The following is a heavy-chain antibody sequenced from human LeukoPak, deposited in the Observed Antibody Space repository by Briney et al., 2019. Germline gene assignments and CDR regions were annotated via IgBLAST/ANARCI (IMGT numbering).Heavy chain of an antibody. V-gene: IGHV1-46*01. D-gene: IGHD3-22*01. CDR2: INPSGGST. J-gene: IGHJ4*02. CDR3: AREVRDYYDSSGYSDY. Sequence: ASVKVSCKASGYTFTSYYMHWVRQAPGQGLEWMGIINPSGGSTSYAQKFQGRVTMTRDTSTSTVYMELSSLRSEDTAVYYCAREVRDYYDSSGYSDYWGQGTLVTVSS. CDR1: GYTFTSYY.